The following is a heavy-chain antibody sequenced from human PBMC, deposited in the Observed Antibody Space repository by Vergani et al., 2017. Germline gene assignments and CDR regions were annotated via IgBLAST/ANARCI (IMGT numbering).Heavy chain of an antibody. D-gene: IGHD1-20*01. CDR1: GFDFSSYI. CDR2: VSTGTKSQ. CDR3: ARDTGSNWNDYYYYGMDV. Sequence: QLVESGGGWVQPGGSLRLSCVVSGFDFSSYIMNWVRQAPGKGLEWVSFVSTGTKSQSYAESVKGRFTISRDNAKNSLYLQMNSLRAEDTAVYYCARDTGSNWNDYYYYGMDVWGQGTTVTVSS. V-gene: IGHV3-48*04. J-gene: IGHJ6*02.